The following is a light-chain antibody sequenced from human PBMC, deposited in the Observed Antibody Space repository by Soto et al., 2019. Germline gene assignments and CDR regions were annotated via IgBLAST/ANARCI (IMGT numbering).Light chain of an antibody. J-gene: IGLJ2*01. CDR1: SGHNNYI. CDR3: ETWDSNTVV. V-gene: IGLV4-60*02. Sequence: QLVLTQSSSASASLGSSVKLTCTLSSGHNNYIIAWHQQQPGKAPRYLMKLAASGRFTKGSGVPDRFAGSTSGADRYLTISNLQFEDEADYYCETWDSNTVVFGGGTKLTVL. CDR2: LAASGRF.